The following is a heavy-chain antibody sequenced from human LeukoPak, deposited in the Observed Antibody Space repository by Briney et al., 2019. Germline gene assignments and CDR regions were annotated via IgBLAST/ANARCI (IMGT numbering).Heavy chain of an antibody. V-gene: IGHV4-31*03. CDR3: ARESFHEYQLLSYYYYYGMDV. CDR2: IYYSGST. CDR1: GGSISSGGYY. Sequence: SETLSLTCTVSGGSISSGGYYWSWIRQHPGKGLEWIGYIYYSGSTYYNPSLKSRVTISVDTSKNQFSPKLSSVTAADTAVYYCARESFHEYQLLSYYYYYGMDVWGQGTTVTVSS. J-gene: IGHJ6*02. D-gene: IGHD2-2*01.